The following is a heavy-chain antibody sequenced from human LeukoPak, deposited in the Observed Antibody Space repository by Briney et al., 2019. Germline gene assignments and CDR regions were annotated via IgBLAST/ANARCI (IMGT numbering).Heavy chain of an antibody. Sequence: SETLSLTCTVSGGSISSYYWSWIRQPPGKGLEWIGYIYYSGSTNYNPSLKSRVTISVDTSKNQFSLKLSSVTAADTAVYYCARAIDYYFWSGYPHYFDYWGQGTLVTVSS. CDR3: ARAIDYYFWSGYPHYFDY. J-gene: IGHJ4*02. V-gene: IGHV4-59*01. CDR2: IYYSGST. CDR1: GGSISSYY. D-gene: IGHD3-3*01.